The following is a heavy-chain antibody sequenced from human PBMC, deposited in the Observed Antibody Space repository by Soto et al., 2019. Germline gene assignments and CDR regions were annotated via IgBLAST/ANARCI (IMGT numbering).Heavy chain of an antibody. CDR2: ISYDGSDT. J-gene: IGHJ5*02. D-gene: IGHD3-10*01. V-gene: IGHV3-33*01. CDR1: GFKFNSYG. Sequence: QEQLVQSGGGVVQPGRSLRLSCAASGFKFNSYGMHWVRQAPGKGLEWVAVISYDGSDTSYGDSVKGRFTISRDNSKNTLHLQMSSVRVYDAAVYYCARGRFGGPEGTYGLDLWGQGSRVTVSS. CDR3: ARGRFGGPEGTYGLDL.